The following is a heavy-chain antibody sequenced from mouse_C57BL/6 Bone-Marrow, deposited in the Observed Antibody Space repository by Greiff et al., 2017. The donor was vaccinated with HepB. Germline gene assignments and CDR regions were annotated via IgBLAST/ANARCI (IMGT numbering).Heavy chain of an antibody. D-gene: IGHD1-1*01. J-gene: IGHJ2*01. CDR1: GYTFTSYW. Sequence: QVQLKQPGAELVKPGASVKLSCKASGYTFTSYWMHWVKQRPGQGLEWIGMIHPNSGSTNYNEKFKSKATLTVDKTSSTAYMQLSSLTSEDSAFYYCALITTVVAHFDYWGQGTTLTVSS. CDR2: IHPNSGST. CDR3: ALITTVVAHFDY. V-gene: IGHV1-64*01.